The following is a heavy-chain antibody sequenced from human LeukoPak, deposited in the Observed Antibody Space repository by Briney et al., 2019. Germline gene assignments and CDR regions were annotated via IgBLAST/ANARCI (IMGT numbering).Heavy chain of an antibody. CDR3: ARVGDYERLHAFDI. CDR2: IIPILGIA. Sequence: SVKVSCKASGGTFSSYAISWVRQAPGQGLEWMGRIIPILGIANYAQKLQGRVTITADKSTSTAYMELSSLRSEDTAVYYCARVGDYERLHAFDIWGQGTMVTVSS. CDR1: GGTFSSYA. V-gene: IGHV1-69*04. J-gene: IGHJ3*02. D-gene: IGHD4-17*01.